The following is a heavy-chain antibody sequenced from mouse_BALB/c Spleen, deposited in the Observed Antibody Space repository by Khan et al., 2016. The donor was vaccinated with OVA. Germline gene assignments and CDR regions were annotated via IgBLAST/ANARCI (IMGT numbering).Heavy chain of an antibody. CDR2: ISYSGST. CDR1: GFSFTSDYV. J-gene: IGHJ3*01. Sequence: VQLQESGPGLVKPSQSLSLTCTVTGFSFTSDYVWYLIRQPPGNKLERMGFISYSGSTSYNLSLKSRITITRDSSNNQFFLQLNSVTTEDTATYYCEMRRAYWGQGTLVTVSA. CDR3: EMRRAY. V-gene: IGHV3-2*02.